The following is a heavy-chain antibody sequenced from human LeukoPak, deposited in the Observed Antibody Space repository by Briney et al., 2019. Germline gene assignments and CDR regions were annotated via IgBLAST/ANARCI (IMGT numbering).Heavy chain of an antibody. CDR3: ARPLMYYYGSETYFWFDP. CDR1: GFTFSSYE. CDR2: ISTTGDRI. V-gene: IGHV3-48*03. J-gene: IGHJ5*02. D-gene: IGHD3-10*01. Sequence: GGTLRLSCAASGFTFSSYEMNWVRQAPGKGLEWISYISTTGDRIQYADSVKGRFTISRDNAKNSLYLQMNSLRAEDTAVYYCARPLMYYYGSETYFWFDPWGQGTLVTVSS.